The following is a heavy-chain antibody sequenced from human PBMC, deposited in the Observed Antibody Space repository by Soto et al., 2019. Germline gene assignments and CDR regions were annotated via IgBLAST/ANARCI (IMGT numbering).Heavy chain of an antibody. CDR1: GFTFSSYG. CDR3: AREGPGLGRWLQSRIISYFDY. D-gene: IGHD3-16*01. CDR2: IWYDGSNK. J-gene: IGHJ4*02. V-gene: IGHV3-33*01. Sequence: PGGSLRLSCAASGFTFSSYGMHWVRQAPGKGLEWVAVIWYDGSNKYYADSVKGRFTISRDNSKNTLYLQMNSLRAEDTAVYYCAREGPGLGRWLQSRIISYFDYWGQGTLVTVSS.